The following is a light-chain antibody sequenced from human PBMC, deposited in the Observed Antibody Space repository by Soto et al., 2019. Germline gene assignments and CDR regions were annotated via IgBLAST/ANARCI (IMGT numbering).Light chain of an antibody. CDR1: QSVSSN. J-gene: IGKJ1*01. CDR2: GAS. Sequence: EIVMTQSPATLSVSAGERATLSCRASQSVSSNLAWYQQKPGQAPRLLIYGASTRATGIPARFGGSGSGTEFTLTISSLQSEDFAVYYCQQYNNWWTFGQGTKVDIK. CDR3: QQYNNWWT. V-gene: IGKV3-15*01.